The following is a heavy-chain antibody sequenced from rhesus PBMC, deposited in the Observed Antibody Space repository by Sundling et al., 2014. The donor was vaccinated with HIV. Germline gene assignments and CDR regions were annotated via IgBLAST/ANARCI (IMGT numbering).Heavy chain of an antibody. CDR3: ARDPSTYYEDDNGYLYTGSFFEF. V-gene: IGHV4-93*01. J-gene: IGHJ1*01. D-gene: IGHD3-9*01. Sequence: QVQLQESGPAVVKPSETLSLTCAVFGGSINRGYWWSWIRQSPGKGLEWMGGIYGRSEKTVYNPSLKSRVTISIDPSKNQFSLKLRTVTAADTAVYYCARDPSTYYEDDNGYLYTGSFFEFWGQGALVSVSS. CDR2: IYGRSEKT. CDR1: GGSINRGYW.